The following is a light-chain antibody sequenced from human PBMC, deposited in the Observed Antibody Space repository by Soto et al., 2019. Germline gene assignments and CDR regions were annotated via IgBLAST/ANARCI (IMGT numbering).Light chain of an antibody. Sequence: SYELTQPPSVSVAPGQTARITCWGNNIGSKSVHWYQQKPGQAPVLVVYDDSDRPPGIPERFSGSNSGNTATLAISRVEAGDEADYYCQVWDSSSDHYVFGTGTKVTVL. CDR1: NIGSKS. CDR2: DDS. J-gene: IGLJ1*01. V-gene: IGLV3-21*02. CDR3: QVWDSSSDHYV.